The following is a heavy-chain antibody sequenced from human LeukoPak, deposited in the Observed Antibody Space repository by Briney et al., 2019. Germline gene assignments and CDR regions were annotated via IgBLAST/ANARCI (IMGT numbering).Heavy chain of an antibody. V-gene: IGHV3-53*01. CDR1: GFTVSSNY. CDR2: IYSGGST. J-gene: IGHJ3*02. Sequence: GGSLRLSCAASGFTVSSNYMGWVRQAPGKGLEWVSIIYSGGSTFYADSVKGRFTISRDNSKNTLYLQMNSLRAEDTAVYYCATPILDAFDIWGQGTMVTVSS. CDR3: ATPILDAFDI.